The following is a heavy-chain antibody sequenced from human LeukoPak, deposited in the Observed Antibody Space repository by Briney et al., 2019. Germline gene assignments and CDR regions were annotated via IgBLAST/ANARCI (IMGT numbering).Heavy chain of an antibody. D-gene: IGHD3-22*01. J-gene: IGHJ6*03. V-gene: IGHV4-59*01. CDR3: ARGGSGGYYYYMDV. CDR2: IYYSGST. Sequence: PSETLSLXCTVSGGSLSSYYWSWIRQPPGKGREWIGYIYYSGSTSYNPSLKSRFTISVDTSKNQFSLKLSSVTAADTAVYYCARGGSGGYYYYMDVWGKGTTVTVSS. CDR1: GGSLSSYY.